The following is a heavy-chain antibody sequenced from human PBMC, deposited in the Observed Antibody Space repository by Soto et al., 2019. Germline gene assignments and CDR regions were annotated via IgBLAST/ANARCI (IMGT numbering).Heavy chain of an antibody. Sequence: ASVKVSCKTSGYTFTSYDITWVRQASGQGLEWMGWINPNNGKTNYAQKFQGRVTVTTDTSTSTAYIELRSLTSEDTAVYYCARDTTGYLPADHWGPGTLVTVS. J-gene: IGHJ4*02. CDR3: ARDTTGYLPADH. D-gene: IGHD1-1*01. CDR1: GYTFTSYD. CDR2: INPNNGKT. V-gene: IGHV1-18*01.